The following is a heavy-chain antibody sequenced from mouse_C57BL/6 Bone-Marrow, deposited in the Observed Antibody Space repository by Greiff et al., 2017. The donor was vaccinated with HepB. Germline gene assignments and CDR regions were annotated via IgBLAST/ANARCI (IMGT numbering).Heavy chain of an antibody. CDR1: GYTFTSYW. CDR2: IDPSDSYT. CDR3: ARSEDYGWFAY. Sequence: QVQLKQPGAELVMPGASVKLSCKASGYTFTSYWMHWVKQRPGQGLEWIGEIDPSDSYTNYNQKFKGKSTLTVDKSSSTAYMQLSSLTSEDSAVYYCARSEDYGWFAYWGQGTLVTVSA. D-gene: IGHD2-4*01. V-gene: IGHV1-69*01. J-gene: IGHJ3*01.